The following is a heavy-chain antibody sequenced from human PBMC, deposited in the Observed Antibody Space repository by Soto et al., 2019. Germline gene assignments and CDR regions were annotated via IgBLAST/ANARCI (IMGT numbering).Heavy chain of an antibody. CDR1: GFSLNTSGVG. CDR3: AHRWNSWQFAY. D-gene: IGHD6-13*01. CDR2: IYWDDDT. V-gene: IGHV2-5*02. J-gene: IGHJ4*02. Sequence: SGPTLVNPTQTLTLTCTFSGFSLNTSGVGVGWFRQPPGKALEWLGLIYWDDDTRYNPSLNNRLTITSDTSNNQVVLTMTNMEAVDTATYYCAHRWNSWQFAYWGQGTLVTVSS.